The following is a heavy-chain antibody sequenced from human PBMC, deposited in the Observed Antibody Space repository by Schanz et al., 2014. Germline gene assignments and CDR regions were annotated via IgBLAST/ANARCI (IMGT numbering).Heavy chain of an antibody. J-gene: IGHJ6*02. CDR2: ISGSDGST. D-gene: IGHD3-10*01. CDR1: GFTFSSYA. Sequence: EVQLVESGGGLVQPGGSLRLSCAASGFTFSSYAMSWVRQAPGKGLEWVSGISGSDGSTYYADSVKGRFTISRDNAKGSVYLQMNSLRAEDTAVYYCARGHYGLDVWGPGTSVTVSS. V-gene: IGHV3-23*04. CDR3: ARGHYGLDV.